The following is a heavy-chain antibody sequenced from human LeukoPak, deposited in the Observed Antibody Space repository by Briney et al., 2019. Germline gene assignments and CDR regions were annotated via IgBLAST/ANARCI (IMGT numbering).Heavy chain of an antibody. D-gene: IGHD4-17*01. CDR3: AREMVTTDSRRGY. V-gene: IGHV3-48*03. Sequence: GGSLRLSCAASGFTFSSYEMNWVRQAPGKGLEWVSYISSSGSTIYYADSVKGRFTISRDHAKNSLYLQMNSLRAEDTAVYYCAREMVTTDSRRGYWGQGTLVTVSS. CDR2: ISSSGSTI. J-gene: IGHJ4*02. CDR1: GFTFSSYE.